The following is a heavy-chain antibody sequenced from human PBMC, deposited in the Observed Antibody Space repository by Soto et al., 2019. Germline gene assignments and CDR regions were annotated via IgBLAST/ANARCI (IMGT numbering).Heavy chain of an antibody. Sequence: SETLSLTCAVYGGSFSGYYWSWIRQPPGKGLEWIGEINHSGSTNYNPSLKSRVTISVDTSKNQFSLRLSSVTAADTAVYYRARGRDYYGSGSYYYYGMDVWGQGTTVTVSS. CDR1: GGSFSGYY. V-gene: IGHV4-34*01. CDR2: INHSGST. CDR3: ARGRDYYGSGSYYYYGMDV. J-gene: IGHJ6*02. D-gene: IGHD3-10*01.